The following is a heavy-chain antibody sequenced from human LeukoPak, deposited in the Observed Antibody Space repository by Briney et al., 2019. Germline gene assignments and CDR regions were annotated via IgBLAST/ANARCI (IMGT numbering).Heavy chain of an antibody. CDR2: IIPIFGTA. V-gene: IGHV1-69*05. CDR3: ARAHSSSWPPQNWFDP. CDR1: GGTFSSYA. Sequence: ASVKVSCKASGGTFSSYAISWVRQAPGQGLEWMGGIIPIFGTANYAQKFQGRVTITTDESTSTAYMELSSLRSEDTAVYYCARAHSSSWPPQNWFDPWGQGTLVTVSS. J-gene: IGHJ5*02. D-gene: IGHD6-13*01.